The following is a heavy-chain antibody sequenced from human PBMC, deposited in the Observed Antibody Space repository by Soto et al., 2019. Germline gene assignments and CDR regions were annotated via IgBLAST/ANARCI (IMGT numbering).Heavy chain of an antibody. CDR1: GASISSSNYY. V-gene: IGHV4-39*01. D-gene: IGHD6-13*01. J-gene: IGHJ6*02. CDR3: AGGGLPIAAGGNQYYYGMDV. CDR2: IYDSGST. Sequence: SETLSLTCTFSGASISSSNYYWGWIRQPPGKGLEWIGTIYDSGSTYYNPSLKSRASISIDTSKNQFSLKLSSVTAADTAVYYCAGGGLPIAAGGNQYYYGMDVWGQGTTVTVSS.